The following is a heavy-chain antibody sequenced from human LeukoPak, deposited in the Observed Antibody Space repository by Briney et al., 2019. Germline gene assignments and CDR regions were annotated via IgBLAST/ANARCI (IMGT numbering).Heavy chain of an antibody. D-gene: IGHD5-24*01. Sequence: GGSLRLSCAASGLTFSSYWMSWVRQAPGKGLEWVANIKQDGSEKYYVDSVKGRFTISRDNAKNSLYLQMNSLRAEDTAVYYCARGGRWLEYWGQGTLVTVSS. CDR1: GLTFSSYW. CDR2: IKQDGSEK. CDR3: ARGGRWLEY. J-gene: IGHJ4*02. V-gene: IGHV3-7*01.